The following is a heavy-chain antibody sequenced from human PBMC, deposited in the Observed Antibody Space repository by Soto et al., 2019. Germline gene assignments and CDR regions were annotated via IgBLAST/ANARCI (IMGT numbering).Heavy chain of an antibody. D-gene: IGHD2-21*02. CDR2: IIPILGIA. Sequence: QVQLVQSGAEVKKPGSSVKVSCKASGGTFSSYTISWVRQAPGQGLEWMGRIIPILGIANYAQKFQGRVTITADKSTSTAYMELSSLRSEDTAVYYCARDVLVDGGDANWFDPWGQGTLVTVSS. CDR3: ARDVLVDGGDANWFDP. V-gene: IGHV1-69*08. CDR1: GGTFSSYT. J-gene: IGHJ5*02.